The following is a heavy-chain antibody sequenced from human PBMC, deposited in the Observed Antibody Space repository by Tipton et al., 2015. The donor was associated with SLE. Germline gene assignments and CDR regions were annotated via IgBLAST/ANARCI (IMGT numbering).Heavy chain of an antibody. CDR3: ARGFEGDWFDP. CDR2: INHSGST. V-gene: IGHV4-38-2*02. CDR1: GYSISSGYY. Sequence: TLSLTCTVSGYSISSGYYWSWIRQPPGKGLEWIGEINHSGSTNYNTSLKSRVTISVDTSKNQFSLKLSSVTAADTAVYYCARGFEGDWFDPWGQGTLVTVSS. J-gene: IGHJ5*02.